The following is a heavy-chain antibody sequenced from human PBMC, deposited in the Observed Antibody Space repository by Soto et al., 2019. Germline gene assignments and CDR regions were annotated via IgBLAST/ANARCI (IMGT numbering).Heavy chain of an antibody. Sequence: QVQLQESGPGLVKPSQTLSLTCTVSGGSLSSGGYYWSWIRQHPGKGLEWIGHIYYSGNTFYNPSLKNRLTISVDTSQNQFSLKLSSVTAADTAVYYCARQSGGYNYFALDYWGQGTLVTVSS. J-gene: IGHJ4*02. CDR1: GGSLSSGGYY. D-gene: IGHD5-12*01. CDR2: IYYSGNT. CDR3: ARQSGGYNYFALDY. V-gene: IGHV4-31*03.